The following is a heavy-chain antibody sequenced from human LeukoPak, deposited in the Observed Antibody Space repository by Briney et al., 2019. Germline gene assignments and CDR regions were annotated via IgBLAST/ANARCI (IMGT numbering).Heavy chain of an antibody. CDR2: IYYSGST. CDR1: GASISSSSYY. Sequence: TETLSLTCTVSGASISSSSYYWSWIRQPPGKGLEWIGYIYYSGSTNYNPSLKSRVTISVDTSKNQFSLKLSSVTAADTAVYYCARGYGDYTYWGQGTLVTVSS. D-gene: IGHD4-17*01. V-gene: IGHV4-61*01. J-gene: IGHJ4*02. CDR3: ARGYGDYTY.